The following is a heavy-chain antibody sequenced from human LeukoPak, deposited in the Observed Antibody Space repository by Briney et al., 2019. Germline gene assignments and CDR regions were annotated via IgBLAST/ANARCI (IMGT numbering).Heavy chain of an antibody. Sequence: GGSLRLSCAASGFTFSSYAVSWVRQAPGKGLEWVSAISGSGGSTYYADSVKGRFTISRDNSKNTLYLQMNSLRAEDTAVYYCAKGLATLRIAHGMDVWGQGTTVTVSS. V-gene: IGHV3-23*01. CDR1: GFTFSSYA. CDR3: AKGLATLRIAHGMDV. D-gene: IGHD3-16*02. J-gene: IGHJ6*02. CDR2: ISGSGGST.